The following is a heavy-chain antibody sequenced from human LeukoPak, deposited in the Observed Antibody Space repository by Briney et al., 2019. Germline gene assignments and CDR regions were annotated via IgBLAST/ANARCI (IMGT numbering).Heavy chain of an antibody. Sequence: PSETLSLACAVYGGSFSGYYWSWIRQPPGKGLEWIGEINHSGSTNYNPSLKSRVTISVDTSKNQFSLKLSSVTAADTAVYYCARGEIVVAYYFDYWGQGTLVTVSS. CDR2: INHSGST. CDR3: ARGEIVVAYYFDY. D-gene: IGHD3-22*01. CDR1: GGSFSGYY. V-gene: IGHV4-34*01. J-gene: IGHJ4*02.